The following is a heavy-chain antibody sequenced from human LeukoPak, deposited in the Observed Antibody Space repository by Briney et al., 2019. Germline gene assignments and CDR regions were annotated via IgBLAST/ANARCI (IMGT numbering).Heavy chain of an antibody. CDR2: IYHSGST. D-gene: IGHD3-22*01. Sequence: SETLSLTCTVSGYSISSGYYWGWIRQPPGKGLEWIGSIYHSGSTYYNPSLKSRVTISVDTSKNRFSLKLSSVTAADTAVYYCARAPSPSKYYYDSSGYYGNYWGQGTLVTVST. CDR1: GYSISSGYY. J-gene: IGHJ4*02. V-gene: IGHV4-38-2*02. CDR3: ARAPSPSKYYYDSSGYYGNY.